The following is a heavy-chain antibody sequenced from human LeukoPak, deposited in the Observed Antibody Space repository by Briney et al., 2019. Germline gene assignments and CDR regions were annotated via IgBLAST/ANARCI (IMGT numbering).Heavy chain of an antibody. V-gene: IGHV1-46*01. CDR3: ASPGHYYDSSWAGYHPETALYYYYGMDV. D-gene: IGHD3-22*01. CDR1: GYTFTSYY. CDR2: INPSGGST. J-gene: IGHJ6*02. Sequence: ASVKVSCKASGYTFTSYYMHWVRQAPGQGLEWMGIINPSGGSTSYAQKFQGRVTMTRDTSTSTVYMELSSLRSEDTAVYYCASPGHYYDSSWAGYHPETALYYYYGMDVWGQGTTVTVSS.